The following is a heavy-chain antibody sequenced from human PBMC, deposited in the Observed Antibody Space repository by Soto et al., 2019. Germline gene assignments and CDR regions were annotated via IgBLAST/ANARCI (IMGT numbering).Heavy chain of an antibody. CDR1: GGSFSGYY. J-gene: IGHJ6*02. CDR2: INHSGST. CDR3: ASGYYDFWSGYPYYYYGMDV. V-gene: IGHV4-34*01. Sequence: SETLSLTCAVYGGSFSGYYLSWIRQPPGKGLEWIGEINHSGSTNYNPSLKSRVTISVDTSKNQFSLKLSSVTAADTAVYYCASGYYDFWSGYPYYYYGMDVWGQGTTVTVSS. D-gene: IGHD3-3*01.